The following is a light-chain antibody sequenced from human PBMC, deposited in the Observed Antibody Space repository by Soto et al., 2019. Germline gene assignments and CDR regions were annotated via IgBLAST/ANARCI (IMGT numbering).Light chain of an antibody. CDR1: QSVSGW. J-gene: IGKJ1*01. V-gene: IGKV1-5*01. CDR2: DAS. CDR3: QQYNNFWT. Sequence: DIQMTQSPSALSASVGDRVTITCRASQSVSGWLAWYQQKPGKAPRLLIYDASYLERGVPSRFSGSGSGTDFTLTISDLQPDDLGTYYCQQYNNFWTFGPGNQVEI.